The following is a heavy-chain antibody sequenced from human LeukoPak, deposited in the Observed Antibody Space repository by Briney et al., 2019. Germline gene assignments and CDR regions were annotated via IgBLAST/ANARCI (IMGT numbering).Heavy chain of an antibody. CDR3: ARSYIVRGYRSGWYYFDY. CDR1: GGSISSYY. V-gene: IGHV4-4*07. D-gene: IGHD6-19*01. Sequence: SETRSLTCTVSGGSISSYYWSWLRQPAGTALEWVGRIYTRGRTHYNPYLKSRVTMSVDTSKNQFAVKLSSVTAADTAVYCCARSYIVRGYRSGWYYFDYWGQGTLVSVSS. J-gene: IGHJ4*02. CDR2: IYTRGRT.